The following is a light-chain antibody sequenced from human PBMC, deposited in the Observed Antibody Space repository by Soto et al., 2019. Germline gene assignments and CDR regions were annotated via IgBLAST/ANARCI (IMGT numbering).Light chain of an antibody. CDR1: SRDVGGYNY. J-gene: IGLJ1*01. CDR2: DVS. Sequence: QSALTQPASVSGSPGQSITISCTGTSRDVGGYNYVSWYQQHPGKAPELMIHDVSNRPSGVSNRFSGSKSGNTASLTISGLQAEDEADYYCSSFTSSSTYVFGTGTKVTVL. V-gene: IGLV2-14*01. CDR3: SSFTSSSTYV.